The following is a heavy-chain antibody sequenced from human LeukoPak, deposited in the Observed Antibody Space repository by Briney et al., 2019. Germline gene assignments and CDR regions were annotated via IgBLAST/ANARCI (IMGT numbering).Heavy chain of an antibody. V-gene: IGHV1-18*01. J-gene: IGHJ4*02. Sequence: ASVKVSCKASGYTFTSYGISWVRQAPGQGLEWMGWISAYNGNTNYAQKLQGRVTMTTDTSTSTAYMELRSLRSDDTAVYYCARNLDSSSCYASNGDYWGQGTLVTVSS. CDR1: GYTFTSYG. CDR2: ISAYNGNT. D-gene: IGHD6-13*01. CDR3: ARNLDSSSCYASNGDY.